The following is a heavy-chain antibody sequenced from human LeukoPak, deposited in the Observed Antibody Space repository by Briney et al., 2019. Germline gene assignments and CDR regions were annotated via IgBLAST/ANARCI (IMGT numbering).Heavy chain of an antibody. V-gene: IGHV1-46*01. Sequence: ASVKVSCKASGYTFTGYYMHWVRQAPGQGLEWMGIINPSGGSTSYAQKFQGRVTMTRDTSTSTVYMELSSLRSEDTAVYYCARDLGYYDSSGPRWFDPWGQGALVTVSS. D-gene: IGHD3-22*01. CDR2: INPSGGST. CDR3: ARDLGYYDSSGPRWFDP. J-gene: IGHJ5*02. CDR1: GYTFTGYY.